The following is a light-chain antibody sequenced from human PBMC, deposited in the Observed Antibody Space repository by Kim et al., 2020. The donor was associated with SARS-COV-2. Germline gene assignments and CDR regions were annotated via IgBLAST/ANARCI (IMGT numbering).Light chain of an antibody. Sequence: APGKTATITCEGHNIGSKSVHWYQQKPGQAPVLVINDDTDWPSGIPERFSDSNSGNTATLTISRVEAGDEADYYCQVWDTESDHYVFGTGTKVTVL. CDR3: QVWDTESDHYV. CDR1: NIGSKS. CDR2: DDT. J-gene: IGLJ1*01. V-gene: IGLV3-21*03.